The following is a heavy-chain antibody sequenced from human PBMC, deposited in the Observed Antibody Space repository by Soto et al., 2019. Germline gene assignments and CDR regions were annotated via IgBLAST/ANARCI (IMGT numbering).Heavy chain of an antibody. CDR2: IKQDGSEK. CDR3: TTERAGAS. J-gene: IGHJ4*02. V-gene: IGHV3-7*03. D-gene: IGHD3-10*01. CDR1: GLNFSSFW. Sequence: VHLVESGGDLVQPGGSLRLSCVASGLNFSSFWMSWIRQAPGKGLEWVANIKQDGSEKNYVESVKGRFSISRDNAKNSSFLQMDNLRVEDSGFYYCTTERAGASWGQGTLVTVSS.